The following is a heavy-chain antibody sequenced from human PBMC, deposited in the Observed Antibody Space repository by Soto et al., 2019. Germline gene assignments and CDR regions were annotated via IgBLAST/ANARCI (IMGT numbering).Heavy chain of an antibody. J-gene: IGHJ4*02. CDR3: AKGSPREYSGYDSNGGYY. CDR2: ISWNSGSI. Sequence: EVQLVESGGGLVQPGRSLRLSCAASGFTFDDYAMHWVRQAPGKGLEWVSGISWNSGSIGYADSVKGRFTISRDNAKNSLYLQMNSLRAKDTALYYCAKGSPREYSGYDSNGGYYWGQGTLVTVSS. V-gene: IGHV3-9*01. D-gene: IGHD5-12*01. CDR1: GFTFDDYA.